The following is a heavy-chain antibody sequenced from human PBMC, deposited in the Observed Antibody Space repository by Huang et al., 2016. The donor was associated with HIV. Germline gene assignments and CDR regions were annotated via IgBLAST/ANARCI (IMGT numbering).Heavy chain of an antibody. V-gene: IGHV3-74*01. CDR2: INSDGSST. Sequence: EVQLVESGGGLVQPGGSLRLSCAASGFSISSYWVHWVRQAPGKGLVWVSRINSDGSSTSYADSVKGRFTISRDNAKNTLYLQMNSLRAEDTAVYYCARDPHIQSWLNFFDYWGQGTLVSVSS. D-gene: IGHD3-22*01. CDR3: ARDPHIQSWLNFFDY. CDR1: GFSISSYW. J-gene: IGHJ4*02.